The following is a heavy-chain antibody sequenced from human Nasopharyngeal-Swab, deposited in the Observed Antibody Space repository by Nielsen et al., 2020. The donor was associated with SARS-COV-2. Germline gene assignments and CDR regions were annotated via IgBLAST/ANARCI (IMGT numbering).Heavy chain of an antibody. Sequence: GESLKISCGGSGFTFSDYWMSWVRQSPEKGLEWVANIKQDGTLKSYVDSVKGRFIISRDNAKNSLDLQMNSLRVEETAVYYCVRNETWGQGTLVTVS. CDR2: IKQDGTLK. CDR3: VRNET. V-gene: IGHV3-7*03. CDR1: GFTFSDYW. J-gene: IGHJ5*02.